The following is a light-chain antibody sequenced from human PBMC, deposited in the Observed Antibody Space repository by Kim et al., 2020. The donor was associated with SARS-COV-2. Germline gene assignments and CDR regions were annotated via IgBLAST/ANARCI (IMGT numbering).Light chain of an antibody. V-gene: IGLV3-19*01. CDR2: GKN. CDR3: NSRDSSGNHPWV. J-gene: IGLJ3*02. CDR1: SLRSYY. Sequence: SALTQAPAVSVAWGQTVRITCQGDSLRSYYASWYQQKPGQAPVLVIYGKNNRPSGIPDRFSGSSSGNTASLTITGAQAEDAADYYCNSRDSSGNHPWVFGGGTQLTVL.